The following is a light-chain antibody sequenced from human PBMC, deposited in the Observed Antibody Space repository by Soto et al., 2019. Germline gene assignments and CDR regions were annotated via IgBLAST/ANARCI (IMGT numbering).Light chain of an antibody. V-gene: IGLV1-40*01. J-gene: IGLJ2*01. Sequence: QLVLTQPPSVSGAPGQRVTISCTGSSSNIGAGYDVHWYQQLPGTAPKILIYGNSNRPSGVPDRISGSKSGTSASLAITGLQAEDEADYYCQSYDSSLSVVFGGGTKLTVL. CDR1: SSNIGAGYD. CDR2: GNS. CDR3: QSYDSSLSVV.